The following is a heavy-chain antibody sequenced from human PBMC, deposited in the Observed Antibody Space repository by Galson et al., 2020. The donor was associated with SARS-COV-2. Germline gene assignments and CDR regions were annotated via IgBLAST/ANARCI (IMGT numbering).Heavy chain of an antibody. CDR2: ISYDGSNK. D-gene: IGHD3-10*01. V-gene: IGHV3-30*18. CDR3: AKGRSGTYLTHFDY. Sequence: GESLKISCAASGFTFSSYGMHWVRQAPGKGLEWVAVISYDGSNKYYADSVKDRFTISRDNSKNTLYLQMNSLRAEDTAVYYCAKGRSGTYLTHFDYWGQGTLVTVSS. CDR1: GFTFSSYG. J-gene: IGHJ4*02.